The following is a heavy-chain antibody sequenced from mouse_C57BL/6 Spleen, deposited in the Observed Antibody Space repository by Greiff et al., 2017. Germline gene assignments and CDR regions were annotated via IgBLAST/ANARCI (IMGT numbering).Heavy chain of an antibody. Sequence: VQLKQSGPELVKPGDSVKISCKASGYSFTGYFMNWVMQSHGKSLEWIGRINPYNGDTFYNQKFKGKATLTVDKSSSTAHMELRSLTSEDSAVYYCARGDDYDYYAMDYWGRGTSVTVSS. V-gene: IGHV1-20*01. CDR1: GYSFTGYF. CDR2: INPYNGDT. D-gene: IGHD2-4*01. J-gene: IGHJ4*01. CDR3: ARGDDYDYYAMDY.